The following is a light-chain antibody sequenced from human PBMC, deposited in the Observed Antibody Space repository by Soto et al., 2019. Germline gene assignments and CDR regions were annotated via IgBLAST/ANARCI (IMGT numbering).Light chain of an antibody. CDR1: QTISSW. V-gene: IGKV1-5*03. CDR3: KHYNSYSEA. J-gene: IGKJ1*01. CDR2: KAS. Sequence: DIQMTQSPSTLSGSVGDRVTITCRASQTISSWLAWYQQKPGKAHKLLIYKASTLKSGVQSRFSGSGSGTEFTLTIRSLQPDDFATYYCKHYNSYSEAFGQGTKVDNK.